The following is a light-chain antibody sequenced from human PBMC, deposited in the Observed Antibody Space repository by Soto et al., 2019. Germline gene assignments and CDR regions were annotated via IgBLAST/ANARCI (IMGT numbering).Light chain of an antibody. J-gene: IGKJ3*01. CDR1: QSVSSN. V-gene: IGKV3-15*01. Sequence: EIVMTQSPATLSVSPGERATLSCRARQSVSSNLAWYQQKPGQAPRLLIYGASTRATCIPARFSGSGSGTEFTLTLSSLQSEDFAVYYCQQYNNWPRVTFGPGTKVDIK. CDR2: GAS. CDR3: QQYNNWPRVT.